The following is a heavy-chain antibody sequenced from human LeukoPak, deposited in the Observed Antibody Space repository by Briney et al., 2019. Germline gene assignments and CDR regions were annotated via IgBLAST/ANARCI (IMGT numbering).Heavy chain of an antibody. J-gene: IGHJ6*02. Sequence: ASVKVSCKASGYTFTSYDINWVRQATGQGLEWMGWMNPNSGNTGYAQKFQGRVTMTRNTSISTAYMELSSLRSEDTAVCYCAREMGGGSYYGYYYYGMDVWGQGTTVTVSS. CDR2: MNPNSGNT. V-gene: IGHV1-8*01. CDR1: GYTFTSYD. CDR3: AREMGGGSYYGYYYYGMDV. D-gene: IGHD1-26*01.